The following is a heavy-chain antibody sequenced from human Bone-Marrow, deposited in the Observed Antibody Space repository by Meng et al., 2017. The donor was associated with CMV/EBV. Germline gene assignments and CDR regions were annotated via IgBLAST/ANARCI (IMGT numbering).Heavy chain of an antibody. V-gene: IGHV1-2*02. J-gene: IGHJ4*02. CDR1: GYTFTGYY. Sequence: ASVKVSCKASGYTFTGYYMHWVRQAPGQGLEWMGWINPNSGGTNYAQKFQGRVTMTRDTSISTAYMELSRLRSDDTAVYYCARHPGRGGYNSRGWGQGTLVTVSS. CDR2: INPNSGGT. D-gene: IGHD5-24*01. CDR3: ARHPGRGGYNSRG.